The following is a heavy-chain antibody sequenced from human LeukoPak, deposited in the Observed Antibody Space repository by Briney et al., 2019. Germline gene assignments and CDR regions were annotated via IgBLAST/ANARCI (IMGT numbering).Heavy chain of an antibody. CDR3: ATYYYDSSGHDAFDI. Sequence: PSETLSLTCAVYGGSFSGYYWSWIRQPPGKGVEWIGEINHSGSTNYNPSLKSRVTISVDTSKNQFSLKLSSVTAADTAVYYCATYYYDSSGHDAFDIWGQGTMVTVSS. D-gene: IGHD3-22*01. V-gene: IGHV4-34*01. CDR1: GGSFSGYY. J-gene: IGHJ3*02. CDR2: INHSGST.